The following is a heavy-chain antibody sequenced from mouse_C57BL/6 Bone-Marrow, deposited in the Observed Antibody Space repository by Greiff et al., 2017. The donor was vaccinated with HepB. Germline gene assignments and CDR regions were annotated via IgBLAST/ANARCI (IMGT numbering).Heavy chain of an antibody. CDR1: GYTFTSYW. CDR2: IHPNSGST. D-gene: IGHD1-1*01. Sequence: QVQLQQSGAELVKPGASVKLSCKASGYTFTSYWMHWVKQRPGQGLEWIGMIHPNSGSTNYNEKFKSKATLTVDKSSSTAYMQRSSLTSEDSAVYYCARSSSNYAMDYWGQGTSVTVSS. J-gene: IGHJ4*01. V-gene: IGHV1-64*01. CDR3: ARSSSNYAMDY.